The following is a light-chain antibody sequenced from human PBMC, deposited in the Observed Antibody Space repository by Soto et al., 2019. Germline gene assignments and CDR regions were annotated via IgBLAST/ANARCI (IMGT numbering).Light chain of an antibody. CDR3: QKYHSAPLT. V-gene: IGKV1-27*01. CDR1: QDISYY. Sequence: DIQMTQSPSSLSASVGDRVTITCRANQDISYYLAWYQQKQGKVPKLLIYAASTLQSGVPSRFSGSGSGTDFTLTISSLQPEDIATYYCQKYHSAPLTFGQGTKVEIK. J-gene: IGKJ1*01. CDR2: AAS.